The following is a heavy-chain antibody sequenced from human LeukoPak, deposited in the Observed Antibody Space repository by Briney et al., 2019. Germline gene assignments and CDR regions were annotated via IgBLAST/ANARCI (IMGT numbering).Heavy chain of an antibody. CDR3: ARALYDILTGYMGYYYGMDV. CDR2: ISAYNGNT. Sequence: ASVKVSCKASGYTFTSYGISWVRQAPGQGLEWMGWISAYNGNTNYAQRLQGRVTMTTDTSTSTAYMELRSLRSDDTAVYYCARALYDILTGYMGYYYGMDVWGQGTTVTVSS. CDR1: GYTFTSYG. V-gene: IGHV1-18*01. J-gene: IGHJ6*02. D-gene: IGHD3-9*01.